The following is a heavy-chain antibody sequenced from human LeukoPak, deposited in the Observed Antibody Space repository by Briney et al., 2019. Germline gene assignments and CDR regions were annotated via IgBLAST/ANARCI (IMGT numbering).Heavy chain of an antibody. Sequence: GRSLRLSCAASGFTFSSYAMHWVRQAPGKGLEWVAVISYDGSNKYYADSVKGRFTISRDNSKNTLYPQMNSLRAEDTAVYYCARGGLAGNFDYWGQGTLVTVSS. CDR2: ISYDGSNK. D-gene: IGHD6-13*01. J-gene: IGHJ4*02. V-gene: IGHV3-30-3*01. CDR1: GFTFSSYA. CDR3: ARGGLAGNFDY.